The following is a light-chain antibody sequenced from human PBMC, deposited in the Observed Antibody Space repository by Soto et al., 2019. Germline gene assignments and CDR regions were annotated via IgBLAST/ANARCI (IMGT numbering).Light chain of an antibody. CDR1: QSVGGS. Sequence: ETVSTQSPCTLSLSQGERATLSCRASQSVGGSLAWYQQRPGQAPRLLIYDASNRATGIPARFSGSGSGTDFTLTISSLEPEDFAVYYCQQYGSSPRTFGQGTKVE. CDR3: QQYGSSPRT. J-gene: IGKJ1*01. CDR2: DAS. V-gene: IGKV3-20*01.